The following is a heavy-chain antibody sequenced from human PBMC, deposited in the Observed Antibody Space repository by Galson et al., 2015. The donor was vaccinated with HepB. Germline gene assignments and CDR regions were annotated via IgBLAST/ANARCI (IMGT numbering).Heavy chain of an antibody. CDR3: AKNGGAFDI. Sequence: SLRLSCAASGFTFSSNWMTWVRQAPGKGLEWVANIKPDGSERNYVDSVKGRFTISRGNAKNSLYLQMNSLRAEDTAVYYCAKNGGAFDIWGQGTMVIVSS. J-gene: IGHJ3*02. V-gene: IGHV3-7*03. CDR1: GFTFSSNW. CDR2: IKPDGSER. D-gene: IGHD2-8*01.